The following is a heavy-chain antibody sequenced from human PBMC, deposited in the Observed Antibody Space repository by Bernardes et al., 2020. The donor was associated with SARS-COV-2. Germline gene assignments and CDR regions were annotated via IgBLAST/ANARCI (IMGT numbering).Heavy chain of an antibody. CDR1: GGTFSSYA. J-gene: IGHJ6*02. D-gene: IGHD6-19*01. CDR3: ARAEYSSGYYYYYGMDV. V-gene: IGHV1-69*13. CDR2: IIPIFGTA. Sequence: SVKVSCKASGGTFSSYAISWVRQAPGQGLEWMGRIIPIFGTANYAQKFQGRVTITADESTSTAYMELSSLRFEDTAVYYCARAEYSSGYYYYYGMDVWGQGTTVTVSS.